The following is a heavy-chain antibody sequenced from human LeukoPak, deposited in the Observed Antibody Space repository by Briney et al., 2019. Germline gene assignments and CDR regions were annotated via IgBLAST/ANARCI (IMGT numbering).Heavy chain of an antibody. CDR1: GGSISSYY. Sequence: SETLSLTCTVSGGSISSYYWSWIRQPPGKGLEWIGYIYYSGSTNYNLSLKSRVTISVDTSKNQFSLKLSSVTAADTAVYYCARGPSRVTMIVVVITTGHAFDIWGQGTMVTVSS. D-gene: IGHD3-22*01. CDR3: ARGPSRVTMIVVVITTGHAFDI. CDR2: IYYSGST. V-gene: IGHV4-59*08. J-gene: IGHJ3*02.